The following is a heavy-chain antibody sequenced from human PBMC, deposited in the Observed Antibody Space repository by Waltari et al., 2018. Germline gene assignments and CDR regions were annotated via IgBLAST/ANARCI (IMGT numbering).Heavy chain of an antibody. V-gene: IGHV3-23*01. J-gene: IGHJ4*02. D-gene: IGHD3-16*01. CDR2: ISGSGAST. Sequence: EVQLLESGGGLLQPGGSLRLSCAASGFTFSNSAMNWVRQAPGEGMQWVSSISGSGASTFYTDSVKGRFIISRDNSKNTLYLQMNSLRAEDTALYYCAKVEGNGPLGIDYWGQGTLVTVSS. CDR3: AKVEGNGPLGIDY. CDR1: GFTFSNSA.